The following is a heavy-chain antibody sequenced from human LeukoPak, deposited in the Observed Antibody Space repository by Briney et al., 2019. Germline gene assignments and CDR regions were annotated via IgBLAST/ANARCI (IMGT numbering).Heavy chain of an antibody. J-gene: IGHJ3*02. CDR1: GFTFSNYA. CDR3: AKPARTDAFDI. CDR2: ISGSGGST. Sequence: GGSLRLSCAASGFTFSNYATNWVRQAPGKGLEWVSSISGSGGSTYYADSVKGRFTISRDNSRNTLYLQMNSLRAEDTAVYYCAKPARTDAFDIWGQGTMVTVSS. V-gene: IGHV3-23*01. D-gene: IGHD1-14*01.